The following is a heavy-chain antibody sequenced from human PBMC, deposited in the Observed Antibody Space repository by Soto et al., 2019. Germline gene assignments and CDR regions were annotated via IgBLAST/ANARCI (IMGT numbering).Heavy chain of an antibody. CDR3: ARSPRPPYYDFWSGYVARYYYYGMDV. D-gene: IGHD3-3*01. CDR1: GGSISSGGYS. Sequence: SETLSLTCAASGGSISSGGYSWSWIRQPPGKGLEWIGYIYHSGSTYYNPSLKSRVTISVDRSKNQFSLKLSSVTAADTAVYYCARSPRPPYYDFWSGYVARYYYYGMDVWGQGTTVTVSS. V-gene: IGHV4-30-2*01. J-gene: IGHJ6*02. CDR2: IYHSGST.